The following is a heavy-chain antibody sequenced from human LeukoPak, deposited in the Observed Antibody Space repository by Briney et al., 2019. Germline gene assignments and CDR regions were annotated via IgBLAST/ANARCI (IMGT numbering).Heavy chain of an antibody. CDR2: ISSSSSYI. Sequence: GGSLRLSCAASGFTFSSYSMNWVRQAPGKGLEWVSSISSSSSYIYYADSVKGRFTISRDNAKNSLYLQMNSLRAEDTAVYYCARNYDSGYDRFFDYWGQGTLVTVS. J-gene: IGHJ4*02. V-gene: IGHV3-21*01. CDR1: GFTFSSYS. D-gene: IGHD5-12*01. CDR3: ARNYDSGYDRFFDY.